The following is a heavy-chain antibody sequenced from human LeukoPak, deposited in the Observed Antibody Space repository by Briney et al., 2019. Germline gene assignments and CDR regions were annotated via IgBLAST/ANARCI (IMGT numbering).Heavy chain of an antibody. V-gene: IGHV3-23*01. Sequence: PGGSLRLSCAASGLTFSSYAMSWVRQAPGKGLEWVSAISGSGGSTYYADSVKGRFTISRDNSKNTLYLQMNSLRAEDTAVYYCEKDCTVTDAFDIWGQGTMVTVSS. CDR1: GLTFSSYA. CDR2: ISGSGGST. CDR3: EKDCTVTDAFDI. J-gene: IGHJ3*02. D-gene: IGHD4-17*01.